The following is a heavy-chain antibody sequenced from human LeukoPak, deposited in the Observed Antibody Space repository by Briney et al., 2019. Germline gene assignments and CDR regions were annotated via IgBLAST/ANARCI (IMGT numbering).Heavy chain of an antibody. J-gene: IGHJ6*03. D-gene: IGHD3-10*01. Sequence: GGSLRLSCAASGFTFSSYGMSWVRQAPGRGLEWVSAISGSGGSTYYADSVKGRFTISRDNSKNTLYLQMNSLRAEDTAVYYCAKEGRVPDYYYMDVWGKGTTVTISS. CDR1: GFTFSSYG. CDR3: AKEGRVPDYYYMDV. CDR2: ISGSGGST. V-gene: IGHV3-23*01.